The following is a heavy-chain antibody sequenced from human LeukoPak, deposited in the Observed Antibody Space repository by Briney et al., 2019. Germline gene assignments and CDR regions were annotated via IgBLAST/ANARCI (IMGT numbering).Heavy chain of an antibody. CDR2: IYYSGST. Sequence: SETLSLTCTVPGGSISSGGYYWSWIRQHPGKGLEWIGYIYYSGSTYYNPSLKSRVTISVDTSKNQFSLKLSSVTAADTAVYYCAREAKSSYYYGSGSYYNPCYFDYWGQGTLVTVSS. J-gene: IGHJ4*02. V-gene: IGHV4-31*03. CDR3: AREAKSSYYYGSGSYYNPCYFDY. D-gene: IGHD3-10*01. CDR1: GGSISSGGYY.